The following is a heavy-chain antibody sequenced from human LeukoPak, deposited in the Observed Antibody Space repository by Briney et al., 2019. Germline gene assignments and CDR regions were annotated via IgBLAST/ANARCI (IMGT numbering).Heavy chain of an antibody. CDR2: ISAYNGNT. Sequence: ASVKVSCKASGYTFTSYGISWVRQAPGQGLEWVGWISAYNGNTNYAQKLQGRVTMTTDTSTSTAYMELRSLRSDDTAVYYCARGEFSLRFLEWFPYYFDYWGQGTLVTVSS. J-gene: IGHJ4*02. CDR1: GYTFTSYG. D-gene: IGHD3-3*01. CDR3: ARGEFSLRFLEWFPYYFDY. V-gene: IGHV1-18*01.